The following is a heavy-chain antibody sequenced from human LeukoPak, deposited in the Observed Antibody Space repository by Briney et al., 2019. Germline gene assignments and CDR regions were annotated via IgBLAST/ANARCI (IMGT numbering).Heavy chain of an antibody. CDR1: GGSISSGGYS. J-gene: IGHJ4*02. CDR2: IYYSGST. Sequence: KSSQTLSLTCAVSGGSISSGGYSWSWIRRPPGKGLEWIGSIYYSGSTYYNPSLKSRVTVSVDTSKNQFSLKLSSETAADTAVYHCVRGSTLRHYQYWGQGTLVTVSS. V-gene: IGHV4-30-2*03. CDR3: VRGSTLRHYQY. D-gene: IGHD3-16*01.